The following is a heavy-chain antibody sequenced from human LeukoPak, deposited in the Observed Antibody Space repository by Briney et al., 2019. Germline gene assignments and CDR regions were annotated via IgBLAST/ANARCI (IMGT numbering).Heavy chain of an antibody. V-gene: IGHV1-3*03. D-gene: IGHD6-13*01. CDR2: INAGNGNT. CDR3: AREGIAAAGEDNWFDP. CDR1: GYTFTSYA. Sequence: ASVKVSCKASGYTFTSYAMHWVRQAPGQRLEWMGWINAGNGNTKYSQEFQGRVTITRDTSASTAYMELSSLRSEGMAVYYCAREGIAAAGEDNWFDPWGQGTLVTVST. J-gene: IGHJ5*02.